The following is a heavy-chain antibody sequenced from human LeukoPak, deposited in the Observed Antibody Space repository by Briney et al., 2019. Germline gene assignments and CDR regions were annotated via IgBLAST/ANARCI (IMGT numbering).Heavy chain of an antibody. CDR3: AKDDAWLQFND. D-gene: IGHD5-24*01. V-gene: IGHV3-23*01. CDR1: GFTFSNYA. Sequence: GGSLRLSCAASGFTFSNYAVTWVRQAPGKGLEWVSVISGSGVSTFYAESVKGRFTISRDNSENTVYLHMSSLRAGDTAVYFCAKDDAWLQFNDWGQGTLVTVSS. J-gene: IGHJ4*02. CDR2: ISGSGVST.